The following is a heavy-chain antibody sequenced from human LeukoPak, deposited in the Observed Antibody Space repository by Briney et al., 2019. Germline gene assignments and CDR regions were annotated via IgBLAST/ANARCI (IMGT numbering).Heavy chain of an antibody. CDR3: TTDEDWNYARKDV. V-gene: IGHV3-15*04. CDR1: GFTFNYAW. Sequence: GGSLRLSCAASGFTFNYAWMSWVRQVPGKGLEWVGQTVSEIDGGTTDYAAPVKGRFTISRDDSRSTLYLQMNSLKIEDTAVYYCTTDEDWNYARKDVWGQGATVIVSS. J-gene: IGHJ6*02. CDR2: TVSEIDGGTT. D-gene: IGHD1-7*01.